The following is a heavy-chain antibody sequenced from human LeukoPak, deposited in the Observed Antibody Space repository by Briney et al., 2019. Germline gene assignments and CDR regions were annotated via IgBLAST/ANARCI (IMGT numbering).Heavy chain of an antibody. J-gene: IGHJ4*02. CDR1: GFTFSSYS. V-gene: IGHV3-21*01. D-gene: IGHD1-1*01. Sequence: GGSLRLSCAASGFTFSSYSMNWVRQAPGKGLEWVSSISSSSYIYYADSVKGRFTISRDNAKNSLYLQMNSLRAEDTAVYCCARDKTGYPFHFDYWGQGTLVTVSS. CDR3: ARDKTGYPFHFDY. CDR2: ISSSSYI.